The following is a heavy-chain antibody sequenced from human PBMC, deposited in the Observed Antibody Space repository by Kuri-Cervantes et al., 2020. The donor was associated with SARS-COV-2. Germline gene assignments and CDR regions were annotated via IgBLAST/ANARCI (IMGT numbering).Heavy chain of an antibody. D-gene: IGHD5-12*01. CDR3: AKDRVRRGYSGYVILDY. CDR2: ISYDGSNE. V-gene: IGHV3-30*01. J-gene: IGHJ4*02. CDR1: GFTFSSCA. Sequence: GESLKISCAASGFTFSSCAMHWVRLAPGKGLEWVAFISYDGSNEYYADSVRGRFTISRDNSNNTLYLQVNSLRAEDTAVYYCAKDRVRRGYSGYVILDYWGQGTLVTVSS.